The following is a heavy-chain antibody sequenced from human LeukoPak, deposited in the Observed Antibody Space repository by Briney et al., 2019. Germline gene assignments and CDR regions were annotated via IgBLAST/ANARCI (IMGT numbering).Heavy chain of an antibody. Sequence: SGPTLVNPTQTLTLACTFSGFSLSTSGMCVTWIRQPPGKALEWLARIDWDDDKYYSTSLKTRLTISKDTSKNQVVLTMTNMDPVDTATYYCARMRAYGNVYYFDYWGQGTLVTVSS. CDR3: ARMRAYGNVYYFDY. CDR1: GFSLSTSGMC. D-gene: IGHD4-11*01. V-gene: IGHV2-70*11. CDR2: IDWDDDK. J-gene: IGHJ4*02.